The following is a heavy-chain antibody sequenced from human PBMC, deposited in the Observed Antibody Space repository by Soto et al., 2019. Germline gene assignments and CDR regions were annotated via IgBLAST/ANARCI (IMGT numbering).Heavy chain of an antibody. Sequence: SETLSLTCAVYGGSFSGYCWSWIRQPPGKGLEWIGEINHSGSTNYNPSLKSRVTISVDTSKNQFSLKLSSVTAADTAVYYCARGVAARPDFLLKSRYYGMDVWGQGTTVTVSS. CDR3: ARGVAARPDFLLKSRYYGMDV. CDR1: GGSFSGYC. V-gene: IGHV4-34*01. D-gene: IGHD6-6*01. CDR2: INHSGST. J-gene: IGHJ6*02.